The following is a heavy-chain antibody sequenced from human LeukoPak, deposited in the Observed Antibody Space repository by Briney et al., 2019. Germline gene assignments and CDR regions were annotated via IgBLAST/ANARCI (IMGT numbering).Heavy chain of an antibody. CDR1: GYTFTGYY. V-gene: IGHV1-2*02. CDR2: INPNSGGT. J-gene: IGHJ3*02. Sequence: ASVKVSCKASGYTFTGYYMHWVRQAPGQGLEWMGWINPNSGGTNYAQKFQGRVTMTRDTSISTAYMELSRLRSDDTAVYYCARDLEYLYPGGAFDIWGQGTMVTVSS. D-gene: IGHD3-16*01. CDR3: ARDLEYLYPGGAFDI.